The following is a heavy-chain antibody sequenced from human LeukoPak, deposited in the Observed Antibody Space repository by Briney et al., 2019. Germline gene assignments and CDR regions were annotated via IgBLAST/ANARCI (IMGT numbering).Heavy chain of an antibody. CDR2: ISSSSSTI. D-gene: IGHD3-22*01. CDR1: GFTFSSYS. CDR3: ARPDSSGFDY. V-gene: IGHV3-48*04. J-gene: IGHJ4*02. Sequence: GGSLRLSCAASGFTFSSYSMNWVRQAPGKGLEWVSYISSSSSTIYYADSVKGRFTISRDNAKNSLYLQMNSLRAEDTAVYYCARPDSSGFDYWGQGTLVTVSS.